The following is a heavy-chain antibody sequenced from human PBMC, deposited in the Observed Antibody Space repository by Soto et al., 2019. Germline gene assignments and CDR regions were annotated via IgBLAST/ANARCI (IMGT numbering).Heavy chain of an antibody. V-gene: IGHV3-48*01. D-gene: IGHD3-3*01. Sequence: GGSLRLSCAASGFTFSSYSMNWVRQAPGRGLEWVSYISSSSSTIYYADSVKGRFTISRDNAKNSLYLQMNSLRAEDTAVYYCAKGAEWRHDQSPFDAFDIWGQGTMVTVSS. J-gene: IGHJ3*02. CDR1: GFTFSSYS. CDR2: ISSSSSTI. CDR3: AKGAEWRHDQSPFDAFDI.